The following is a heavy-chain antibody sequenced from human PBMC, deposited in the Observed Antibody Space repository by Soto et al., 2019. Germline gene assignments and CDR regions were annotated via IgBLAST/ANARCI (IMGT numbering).Heavy chain of an antibody. D-gene: IGHD1-1*01. CDR1: GYDFTTYG. CDR2: ISAHNGNT. Sequence: QVHLVQSGAEVKKSGASVKVSCKGSGYDFTTYGITWVRQAPGQGLEWMAWISAHNGNTDSAQKLPGRVTVTRDTSTSTAYMALRSLRSDDTAVYFCARGRYGDYWGQGALVTVSS. J-gene: IGHJ4*02. V-gene: IGHV1-18*01. CDR3: ARGRYGDY.